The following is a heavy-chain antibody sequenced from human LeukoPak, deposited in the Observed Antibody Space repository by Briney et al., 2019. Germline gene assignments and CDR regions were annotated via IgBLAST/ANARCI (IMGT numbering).Heavy chain of an antibody. J-gene: IGHJ4*02. CDR1: GFTFSSYS. D-gene: IGHD3-10*01. Sequence: GGSLRLSCAASGFTFSSYSMNWVRQAPGKALEGVSSISSSSRYIYYADSVKGRFTISRDNAKKSLYLQMNSLRAEDTAVYYCASGSGTLGHDYWGQGTLVTVSS. V-gene: IGHV3-21*01. CDR2: ISSSSRYI. CDR3: ASGSGTLGHDY.